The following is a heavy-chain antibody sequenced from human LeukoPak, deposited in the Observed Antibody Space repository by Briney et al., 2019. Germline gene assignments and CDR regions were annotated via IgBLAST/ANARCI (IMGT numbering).Heavy chain of an antibody. CDR2: ISSSSSYI. J-gene: IGHJ3*02. D-gene: IGHD4-17*01. CDR3: ARSLSTTVTTAFNI. CDR1: GFTFRSYT. V-gene: IGHV3-21*01. Sequence: GGSLRLSCAASGFTFRSYTMNWVRQAPGKGLEWVSSISSSSSYIYYADSVKGRFTISRDNANNSLYLQMDSLRAEDTAVYYCARSLSTTVTTAFNIWGQGTMVIVSS.